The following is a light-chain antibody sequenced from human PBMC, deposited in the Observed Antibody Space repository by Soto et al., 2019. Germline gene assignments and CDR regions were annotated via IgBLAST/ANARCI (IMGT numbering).Light chain of an antibody. CDR3: QQLNSYPIT. V-gene: IGKV1-9*01. Sequence: IPFTPSPSFLSSSVGDIVTITCRASQGISSYLAWYQQKPGKAPKLLIYAASTLQSGVPSRFSGSGSGTDFTLTISSLQPEDFATYYCQQLNSYPITFGQGTRLEIK. J-gene: IGKJ5*01. CDR2: AAS. CDR1: QGISSY.